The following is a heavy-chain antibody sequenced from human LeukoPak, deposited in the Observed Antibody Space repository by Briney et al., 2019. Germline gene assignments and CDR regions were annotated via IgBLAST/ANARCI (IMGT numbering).Heavy chain of an antibody. Sequence: SETLSLTCSVSSRSMRSGGYSWRWIRQPSGKGLEWIGYIYHSGSTYYNPSLKSRVTTSVDRSKNQFSLKLSSVTAADTAVYYCARQAEWFGELSNTYYFDYWGQGTLVTVSS. J-gene: IGHJ4*02. CDR3: ARQAEWFGELSNTYYFDY. V-gene: IGHV4-30-2*01. D-gene: IGHD3-10*01. CDR2: IYHSGST. CDR1: SRSMRSGGYS.